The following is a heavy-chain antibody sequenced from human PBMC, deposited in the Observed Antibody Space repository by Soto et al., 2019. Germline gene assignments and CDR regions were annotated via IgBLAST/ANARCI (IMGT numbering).Heavy chain of an antibody. Sequence: SETLSLTCTVSGGSISSSSYYWGWIRQPPGKGLEWIGSIYYSGSTYYNPSLKSRVTISVDTSKNQFSLKLSSVTAADTAVYYCARSRAYYYDSSGLLFDYWGQGTLVT. V-gene: IGHV4-39*01. CDR2: IYYSGST. D-gene: IGHD3-22*01. CDR1: GGSISSSSYY. J-gene: IGHJ4*02. CDR3: ARSRAYYYDSSGLLFDY.